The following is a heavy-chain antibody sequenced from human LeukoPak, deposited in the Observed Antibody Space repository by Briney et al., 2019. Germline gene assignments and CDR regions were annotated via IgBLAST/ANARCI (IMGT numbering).Heavy chain of an antibody. D-gene: IGHD6-19*01. V-gene: IGHV4-34*01. J-gene: IGHJ3*02. CDR2: INHSGST. Sequence: SETLSLTCAVYGGSFSGYYWSWIRQPPGKGLEWIGEINHSGSTNYNPSLKSRVTISVDTSKNQFSLKLSSVTAADTAVYYCATPIGCQRPAAFDIWGQGTMVTVSS. CDR1: GGSFSGYY. CDR3: ATPIGCQRPAAFDI.